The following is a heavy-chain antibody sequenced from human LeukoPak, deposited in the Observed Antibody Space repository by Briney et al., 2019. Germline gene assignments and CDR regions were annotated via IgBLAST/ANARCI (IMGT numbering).Heavy chain of an antibody. Sequence: GESLKISCKGSGYSFTSYWIGWVRQMAGRGLEWMGIIYPGDSDTRYSPSFQGQVTISADKSISTAYLQWSSLKASDTAMYYCATLSRYYYDSTAYYWGQGTLVTVSS. J-gene: IGHJ4*02. V-gene: IGHV5-51*01. D-gene: IGHD3-22*01. CDR1: GYSFTSYW. CDR2: IYPGDSDT. CDR3: ATLSRYYYDSTAYY.